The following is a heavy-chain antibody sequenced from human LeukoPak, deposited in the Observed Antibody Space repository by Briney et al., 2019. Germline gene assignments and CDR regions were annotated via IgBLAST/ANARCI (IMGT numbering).Heavy chain of an antibody. CDR3: ARGIQPPKYYGSGSDTFDI. Sequence: GTSPRLSCVASGFTFSTYAIHWVRQAPGKGLEWVAVVSKDGNTKYYADSVKGRFTISRDNSKNTVYLQMNSLRTEDTSVYYCARGIQPPKYYGSGSDTFDIWGQGTMVTVSS. CDR2: VSKDGNTK. D-gene: IGHD3-10*01. CDR1: GFTFSTYA. V-gene: IGHV3-30*04. J-gene: IGHJ3*02.